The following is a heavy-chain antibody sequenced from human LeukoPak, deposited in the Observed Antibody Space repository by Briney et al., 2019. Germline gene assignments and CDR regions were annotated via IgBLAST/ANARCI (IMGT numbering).Heavy chain of an antibody. D-gene: IGHD3-3*01. V-gene: IGHV4-34*01. J-gene: IGHJ6*02. Sequence: SETLSLTCAVYGGSFSGYYWSWIRQPPGKGLEWIGEINHSGSTNYNPSLKSRVTISVDTSKNQFSLKLSSVTAADTAVYYCARAPQYYDFWSGLYYYYGMDVWGQGTTVTVSS. CDR3: ARAPQYYDFWSGLYYYYGMDV. CDR2: INHSGST. CDR1: GGSFSGYY.